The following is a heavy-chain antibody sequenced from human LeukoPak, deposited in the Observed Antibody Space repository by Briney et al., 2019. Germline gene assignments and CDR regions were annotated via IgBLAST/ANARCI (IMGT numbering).Heavy chain of an antibody. Sequence: SETLSLTCAVYGGSFSGYYWSWIRQPPGKGLEWIGEINHSGSTNYNPSLKSRVTISVDTSKNQFSLKLSSVTAADTAVYYCARKVPAAKGPFDHWGQGTLVTVSS. V-gene: IGHV4-34*01. D-gene: IGHD2-2*01. J-gene: IGHJ4*02. CDR3: ARKVPAAKGPFDH. CDR1: GGSFSGYY. CDR2: INHSGST.